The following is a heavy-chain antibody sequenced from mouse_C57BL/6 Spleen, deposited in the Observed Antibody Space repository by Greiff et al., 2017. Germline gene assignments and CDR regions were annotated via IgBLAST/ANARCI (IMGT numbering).Heavy chain of an antibody. CDR3: ASFYSNYFPWFAY. CDR2: IYPGDGDT. CDR1: GYAFSSYW. V-gene: IGHV1-80*01. D-gene: IGHD2-5*01. Sequence: VQLQQSGAELVKPGASVKISCKASGYAFSSYWMNWVKQRPGKGLEWIGQIYPGDGDTNYNGKFKGKATLTADKSSSTAYMQLSSLTSEDSAVYFCASFYSNYFPWFAYWRQGTLVTVSA. J-gene: IGHJ3*01.